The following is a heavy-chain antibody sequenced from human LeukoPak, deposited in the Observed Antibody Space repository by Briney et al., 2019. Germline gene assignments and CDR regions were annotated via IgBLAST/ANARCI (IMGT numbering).Heavy chain of an antibody. D-gene: IGHD6-19*01. CDR2: IIPIFGTA. J-gene: IGHJ4*02. V-gene: IGHV1-69*01. CDR1: GCTFSSYA. CDR3: ARDGGSGWYWYFDY. Sequence: GASVKVSCKASGCTFSSYAISWVRQAPGQGLELMGVIIPIFGTANYAQKFQVRVTITADEYTSKAYMELSSLRAEDPAVYYCARDGGSGWYWYFDYWGQGTLVTVSS.